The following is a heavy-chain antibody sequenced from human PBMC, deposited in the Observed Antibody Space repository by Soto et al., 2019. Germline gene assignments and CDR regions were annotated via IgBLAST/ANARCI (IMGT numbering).Heavy chain of an antibody. CDR2: IIPMYGPA. V-gene: IGHV1-69*01. CDR3: ARVTSMVRGVIDTGFDP. Sequence: QVPLVQSGAEVKKPGSSVTVSCKASGGTFSSYAIHWVRQAPVQGLEWMGGIIPMYGPAKYAQMFQGRVTITADESTTTVYMELTSLTSQDTAVYYCARVTSMVRGVIDTGFDPWGHGTLVTVSS. CDR1: GGTFSSYA. J-gene: IGHJ5*02. D-gene: IGHD3-10*01.